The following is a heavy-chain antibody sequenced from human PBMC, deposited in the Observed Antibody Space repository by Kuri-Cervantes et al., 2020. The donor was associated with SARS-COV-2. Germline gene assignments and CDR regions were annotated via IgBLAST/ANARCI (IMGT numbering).Heavy chain of an antibody. V-gene: IGHV3-48*01. Sequence: GESLKISCAASGFTFSSYSMNWVRQAPGKGLEWVSYISSSSSTIYYADSVKGRFTISRDNAKNSLHLQMNSLRAEDTAVYYCASNKFLTIWSGPLDYWGQGTLVTVSS. D-gene: IGHD3-3*01. CDR1: GFTFSSYS. CDR2: ISSSSSTI. CDR3: ASNKFLTIWSGPLDY. J-gene: IGHJ4*02.